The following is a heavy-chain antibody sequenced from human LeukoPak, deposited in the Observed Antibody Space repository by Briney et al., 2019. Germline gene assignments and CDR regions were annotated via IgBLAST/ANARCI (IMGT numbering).Heavy chain of an antibody. CDR3: ARERGGYCSSSTCSKAFDI. V-gene: IGHV3-64*01. CDR1: GFTFSSYG. D-gene: IGHD2-2*01. Sequence: PGGSLRLSCTASGFTFSSYGMHWVRQAPGKGLEYVSGISSNGSSTYYANSVKDRFTVSRDNSKNTLYLQVGSLRAEDKAVYYCARERGGYCSSSTCSKAFDIWGQGTMVTVSS. J-gene: IGHJ3*02. CDR2: ISSNGSST.